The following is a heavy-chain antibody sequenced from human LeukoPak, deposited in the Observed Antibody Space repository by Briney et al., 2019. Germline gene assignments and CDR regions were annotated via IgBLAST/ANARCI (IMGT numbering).Heavy chain of an antibody. Sequence: GGSLRLSCAASGFTLSRYGMDWVSQAPGKGMEWVAFIRYDGSKKYYADSVKGRFTISRDNSKNTLYLQMNSLRAEDTAVYYCAKDQTETSPHYWGQGTLVTVSS. CDR3: AKDQTETSPHY. V-gene: IGHV3-30*02. D-gene: IGHD1-7*01. CDR1: GFTLSRYG. J-gene: IGHJ4*02. CDR2: IRYDGSKK.